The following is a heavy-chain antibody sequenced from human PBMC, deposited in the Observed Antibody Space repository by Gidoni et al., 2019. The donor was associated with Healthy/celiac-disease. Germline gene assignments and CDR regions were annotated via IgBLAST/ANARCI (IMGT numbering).Heavy chain of an antibody. CDR2: ISCSGGST. CDR3: AKDVRRGVVLVVYAPGPVDY. J-gene: IGHJ4*02. V-gene: IGHV3-23*01. D-gene: IGHD2-8*02. Sequence: EVQLLGSGGGLVQPGGSLRLSCAASGFTFSSYAMKWVRQAPGKELEWVSAISCSGGSTYYADSVKGRFTISRDNSKNTLYLQMNSLRAEDTAVYYCAKDVRRGVVLVVYAPGPVDYWGQGTLVTVSS. CDR1: GFTFSSYA.